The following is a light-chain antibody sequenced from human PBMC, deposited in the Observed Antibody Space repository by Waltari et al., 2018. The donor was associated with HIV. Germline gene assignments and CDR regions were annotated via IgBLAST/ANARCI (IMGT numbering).Light chain of an antibody. V-gene: IGKV1-5*03. J-gene: IGKJ3*01. CDR3: QPIHSFS. Sequence: SASVGDRVTITCRGRQSGSTWLAWYQQKPGKAPKLVIYKTSSLETGVHSRFRGSGSGTEFTLTISDLHPDDFATYYCQPIHSFSFGPGTKVEI. CDR1: QSGSTW. CDR2: KTS.